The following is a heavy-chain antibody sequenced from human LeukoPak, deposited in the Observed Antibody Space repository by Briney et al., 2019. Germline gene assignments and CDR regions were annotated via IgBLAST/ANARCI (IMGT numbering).Heavy chain of an antibody. J-gene: IGHJ3*02. Sequence: PSETLSLTCTVSGYSISSGYYWGWIRQPPGKGLEWIGSIYHSGSTYYNPSLKSRVTISVDTSKNQFSLKLSSVTAADTAVYYCARDWASTYNFVAFDIWGQGTMVTVSS. CDR3: ARDWASTYNFVAFDI. V-gene: IGHV4-38-2*02. CDR1: GYSISSGYY. D-gene: IGHD5-24*01. CDR2: IYHSGST.